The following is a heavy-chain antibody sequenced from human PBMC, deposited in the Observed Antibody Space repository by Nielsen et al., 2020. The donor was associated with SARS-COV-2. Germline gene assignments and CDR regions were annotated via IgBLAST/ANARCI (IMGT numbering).Heavy chain of an antibody. V-gene: IGHV3-23*01. CDR2: ISGSGGST. D-gene: IGHD4/OR15-4a*01. Sequence: GGSLRLSCTASGFSFSSYGMSWVRQAPGKGMEWVSLISGSGGSTSYADSVKGRFTISRDNSKNTLYLQMNSLRAEDTAVFYCAKDGDKRGARNFDCWGQGTQVTVSS. CDR3: AKDGDKRGARNFDC. CDR1: GFSFSSYG. J-gene: IGHJ4*02.